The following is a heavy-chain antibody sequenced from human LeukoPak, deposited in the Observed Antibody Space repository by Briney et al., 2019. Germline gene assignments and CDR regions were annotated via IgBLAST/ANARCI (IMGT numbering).Heavy chain of an antibody. CDR3: AKTATGYSSGHYPGWPVGY. J-gene: IGHJ4*02. V-gene: IGHV3-23*01. CDR2: IFGSGGSA. Sequence: GGSLRLSCAASGFTFNSYAMYWVRQAPGKGLEWVSGIFGSGGSAHYADSVKGRFAISRDNSKNRVYLQMNSLRAEDTAVYYCAKTATGYSSGHYPGWPVGYWGQGALVTVSS. D-gene: IGHD6-19*01. CDR1: GFTFNSYA.